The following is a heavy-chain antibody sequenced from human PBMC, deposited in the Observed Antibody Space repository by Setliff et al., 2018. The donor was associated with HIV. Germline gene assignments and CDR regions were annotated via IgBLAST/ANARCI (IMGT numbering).Heavy chain of an antibody. CDR2: ISYTGKS. CDR1: GYSISSGCY. Sequence: KTSETLSLTCAVSGYSISSGCYWGWIRQPPGKGLQWIGSISYTGKSYYNPALKRRVTVSVDTSKNQFSLKLSSVTATDTAVYYCARDRRDDYYLTAYFDSLGQGTLVTVSS. D-gene: IGHD1-26*01. J-gene: IGHJ4*02. V-gene: IGHV4-38-2*02. CDR3: ARDRRDDYYLTAYFDS.